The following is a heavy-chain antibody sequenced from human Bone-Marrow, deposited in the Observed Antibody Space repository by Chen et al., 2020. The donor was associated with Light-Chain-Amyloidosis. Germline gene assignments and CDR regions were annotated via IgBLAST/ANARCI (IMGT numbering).Heavy chain of an antibody. D-gene: IGHD1-26*01. CDR1: GDSIRGTNYY. Sequence: QLQLQESGPGLVKPSETLSLTCTVSGDSIRGTNYYWGWIRQPPGEGLEWIGTISYDGYTYYNQSLKSRVTISLDTSKNQVSLKLSSVTAADTAVYYCARGRGGGWGSYYDWGQGTLVTVSS. CDR3: ARGRGGGWGSYYD. V-gene: IGHV4-39*07. J-gene: IGHJ4*02. CDR2: ISYDGYT.